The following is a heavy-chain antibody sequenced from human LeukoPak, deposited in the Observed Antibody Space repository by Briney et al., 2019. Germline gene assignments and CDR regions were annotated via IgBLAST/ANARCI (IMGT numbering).Heavy chain of an antibody. Sequence: GKSLRLSCAASGFALSSHWMTWVRQVPGRGPEWVANVNRDGSETYYLDSVKGRFTISKDNAKNSLYLQMNSLRAEDTALYHCARNNGMDVWGQGTTVIVSS. CDR3: ARNNGMDV. CDR1: GFALSSHW. V-gene: IGHV3-7*03. J-gene: IGHJ6*02. CDR2: VNRDGSET.